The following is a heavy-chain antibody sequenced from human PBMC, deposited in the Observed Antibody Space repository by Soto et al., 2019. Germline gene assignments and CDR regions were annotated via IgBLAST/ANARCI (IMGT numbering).Heavy chain of an antibody. CDR2: ISGSGGST. Sequence: EVQLLESGGGLVQPGGSLRLSCAASGFTFSSYAMSWVRQAPGKGLEWVSAISGSGGSTYYADSVKGRFTISRDNSKNTLYLQMNSLRAEDTAVYYCAKDGRRWIQLWLPIRFDAFDIWGQGTMVTVSS. CDR1: GFTFSSYA. V-gene: IGHV3-23*01. CDR3: AKDGRRWIQLWLPIRFDAFDI. J-gene: IGHJ3*02. D-gene: IGHD5-18*01.